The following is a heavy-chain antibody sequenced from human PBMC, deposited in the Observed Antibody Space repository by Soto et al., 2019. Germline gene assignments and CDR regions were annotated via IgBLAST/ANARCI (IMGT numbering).Heavy chain of an antibody. D-gene: IGHD2-2*01. Sequence: QGQLVQSGAEVKKPGSSVKVSCKASGCTFSSYTISWVRQASGQGLEWMGRIIPILGIANYAQKFQSRVTIPAHNSPSPAYMELSRLRSEVTAVYYCEMEYCSSTSCDRAYWGKGTLVTVSS. J-gene: IGHJ4*02. V-gene: IGHV1-69*02. CDR3: EMEYCSSTSCDRAY. CDR2: IIPILGIA. CDR1: GCTFSSYT.